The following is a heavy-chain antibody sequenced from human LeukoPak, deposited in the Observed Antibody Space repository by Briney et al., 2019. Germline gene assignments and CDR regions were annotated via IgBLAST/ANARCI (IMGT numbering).Heavy chain of an antibody. V-gene: IGHV4-61*08. J-gene: IGHJ4*02. CDR1: GGSISSGGYY. CDR3: ARGVEDDYGDYLPYYFDY. Sequence: SETLSLTCTVSGGSISSGGYYWSWVRQPPGKGLEWIGYIYHSGSTYYNPSLKSRVTISVDTSKNQFSLKLSSVTAADTAVYYCARGVEDDYGDYLPYYFDYWGQGTLVTVSS. CDR2: IYHSGST. D-gene: IGHD4-17*01.